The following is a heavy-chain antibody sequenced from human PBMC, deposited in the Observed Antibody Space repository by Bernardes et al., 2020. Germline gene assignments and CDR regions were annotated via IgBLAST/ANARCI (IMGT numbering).Heavy chain of an antibody. J-gene: IGHJ4*02. Sequence: GGSLRLSCAASGFTFSSYAMHWVRQAPGKGLEWVAFISYDGSNKYYADSVKGRFTISRDNSKNTLYLQMNSLRAEDTAVYYCARGMYCSSTSCPPTLWGQGTLVTVSS. CDR3: ARGMYCSSTSCPPTL. D-gene: IGHD2-2*01. CDR1: GFTFSSYA. CDR2: ISYDGSNK. V-gene: IGHV3-30*01.